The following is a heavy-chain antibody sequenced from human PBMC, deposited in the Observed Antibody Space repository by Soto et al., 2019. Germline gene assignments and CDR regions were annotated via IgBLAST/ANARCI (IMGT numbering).Heavy chain of an antibody. CDR2: INQDGSAK. J-gene: IGHJ4*02. CDR1: GFTFNNYY. V-gene: IGHV3-7*05. Sequence: EVQLVESGGGLVQPGGSLRLSCAASGFTFNNYYMVWVRQAPGRGLEWVANINQDGSAKYYVDSVKGRFTISRDNAKSSLYLQINSLSAEDKATYYCGRGFGGTHWGQGSLVTVTS. D-gene: IGHD2-15*01. CDR3: GRGFGGTH.